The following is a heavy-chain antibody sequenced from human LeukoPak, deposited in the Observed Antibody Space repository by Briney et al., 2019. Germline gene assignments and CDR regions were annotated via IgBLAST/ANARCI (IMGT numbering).Heavy chain of an antibody. J-gene: IGHJ4*02. CDR3: ARDRLGVEMSTINRFDY. CDR1: GFTFSSYA. D-gene: IGHD5-24*01. Sequence: GGSLRLSCAASGFTFSSYAMHWVRQAPGKGLEWVAVISYDGDNKYYADSVKGRFTISRDNAKNSLYLQMNSLRAEDTAVYYCARDRLGVEMSTINRFDYWGQGTLVAVSS. V-gene: IGHV3-30*04. CDR2: ISYDGDNK.